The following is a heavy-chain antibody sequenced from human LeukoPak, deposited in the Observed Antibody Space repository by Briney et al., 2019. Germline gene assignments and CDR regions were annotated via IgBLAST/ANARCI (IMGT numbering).Heavy chain of an antibody. Sequence: PGGSLRLSCAASGFTFSSYGMSWVRQAPGKGLEWVSAISGSGGSTYYADSVKGRFTISRDNAKNSLYLQMNSLRVEDSAVYYCVTDFPVYWGQGTLVTVSS. J-gene: IGHJ4*02. CDR2: ISGSGGST. CDR3: VTDFPVY. V-gene: IGHV3-23*01. CDR1: GFTFSSYG.